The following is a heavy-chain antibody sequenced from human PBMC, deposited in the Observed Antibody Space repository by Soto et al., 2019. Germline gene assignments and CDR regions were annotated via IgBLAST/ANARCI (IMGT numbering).Heavy chain of an antibody. CDR2: IYSGGST. CDR1: GFTVSSNY. V-gene: IGHV3-53*01. D-gene: IGHD3-22*01. J-gene: IGHJ4*02. Sequence: LRLSCAASGFTVSSNYMSWVRQAPGKGLEWVSVIYSGGSTYYADSVKGRFTISRDNSKNTLYLQMNSLRAEDTAVYYCARATYYYDSSGPFDYWGQGTLVTVSS. CDR3: ARATYYYDSSGPFDY.